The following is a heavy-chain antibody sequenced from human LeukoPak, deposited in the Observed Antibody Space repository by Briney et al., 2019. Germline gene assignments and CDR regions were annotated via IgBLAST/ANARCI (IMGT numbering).Heavy chain of an antibody. CDR3: ARGLLGHCTSTSCYVGYFDY. CDR2: FYYSGST. J-gene: IGHJ4*02. V-gene: IGHV4-30-4*08. D-gene: IGHD2-2*01. Sequence: SQTLSLTCTVSGGSIRSGDYYWSWIRQPPGKGLEWIGHFYYSGSTYHNPSRKSRVSVSVDTSKNQFSLTLTSVTAADTAVYYCARGLLGHCTSTSCYVGYFDYWGQGTLVTVSS. CDR1: GGSIRSGDYY.